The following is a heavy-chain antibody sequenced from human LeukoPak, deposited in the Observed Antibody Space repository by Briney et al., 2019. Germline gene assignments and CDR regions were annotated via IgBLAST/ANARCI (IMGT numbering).Heavy chain of an antibody. CDR2: TYYRSKWYN. V-gene: IGHV6-1*01. J-gene: IGHJ3*02. D-gene: IGHD5-12*01. CDR3: ASGYEPYDAFDI. CDR1: GDSVSSNSAA. Sequence: SQTLSLTCAISGDSVSSNSAAWNWIRQSPSIGLEWLGRTYYRSKWYNDYAVSVKSRITINPDTSKNQFSLQLNSVTPEDTAVYYCASGYEPYDAFDIWGQGTMVTVSS.